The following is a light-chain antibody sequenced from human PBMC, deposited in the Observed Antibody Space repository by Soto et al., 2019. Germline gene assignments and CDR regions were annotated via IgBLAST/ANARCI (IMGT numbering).Light chain of an antibody. CDR2: DAS. J-gene: IGKJ4*01. CDR3: QQRSNWHLT. V-gene: IGKV3-11*01. CDR1: QSISSY. Sequence: EIVLTQSPATLSLSPGERATLSCRASQSISSYLAWYQQKPGQAPRLLIYDASNRATGIPARFSGGGSGTDCTLTIRSLEPEDFAVYYCQQRSNWHLTFGGGTKVES.